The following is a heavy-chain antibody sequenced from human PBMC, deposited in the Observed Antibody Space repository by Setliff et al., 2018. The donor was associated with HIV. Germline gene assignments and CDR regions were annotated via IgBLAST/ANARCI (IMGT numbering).Heavy chain of an antibody. Sequence: ASVKVSCKASGYTFTGYYIHWVRQAPGQGLEWMGWINPNSGGTNYAQKFQGRVTMTRDTSISTAYMELSRLRSDDTAVYYCARDFLAEYYYVSSASDYWGQGTLVTVSS. J-gene: IGHJ4*02. CDR2: INPNSGGT. CDR3: ARDFLAEYYYVSSASDY. V-gene: IGHV1-2*02. CDR1: GYTFTGYY. D-gene: IGHD3-22*01.